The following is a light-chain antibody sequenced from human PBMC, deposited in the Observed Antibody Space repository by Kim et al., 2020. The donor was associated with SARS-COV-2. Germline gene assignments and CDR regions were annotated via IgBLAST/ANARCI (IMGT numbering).Light chain of an antibody. V-gene: IGLV6-57*02. CDR1: SGSIASNY. CDR3: QSYDSSNLCV. J-gene: IGLJ3*02. Sequence: NFMLTQPHSVSESPGKTVTISCTGSSGSIASNYVQWYQQRPGSAPTTVIYEDNQRPSGVPDRFSGSIDSSSNSASLTISGLKTEDEADYYCQSYDSSNLCVFGRGTQLTVL. CDR2: EDN.